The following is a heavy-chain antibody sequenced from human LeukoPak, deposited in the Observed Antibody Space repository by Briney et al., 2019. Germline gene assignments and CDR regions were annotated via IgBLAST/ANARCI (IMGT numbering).Heavy chain of an antibody. V-gene: IGHV4-39*07. Sequence: PSETLSLTCTVSGGSISSSSYYWGWIRQPPGKGLEWIGSIYYSGSTYYNPSLKSRVTISVDTSKNQFSLKLSSVTAADTAVYYCARDRLDYCSGGSCCPYFDYWGQGTLVTVSS. CDR2: IYYSGST. CDR3: ARDRLDYCSGGSCCPYFDY. J-gene: IGHJ4*02. D-gene: IGHD2-15*01. CDR1: GGSISSSSYY.